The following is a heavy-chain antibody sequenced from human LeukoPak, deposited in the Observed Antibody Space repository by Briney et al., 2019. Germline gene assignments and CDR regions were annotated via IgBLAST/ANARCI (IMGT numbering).Heavy chain of an antibody. J-gene: IGHJ4*02. D-gene: IGHD6-6*01. CDR1: GGSISSGSYY. CDR3: ASDPSQAYFDS. Sequence: SQTLSLTCTVSGGSISSGSYYWSWIRQPAGKGLEYIGRIYTSGITNYNPSLKDRVTISVDTSKNQFSLKLSSVTAADTAVYFCASDPSQAYFDSWGQGTLVTVSS. CDR2: IYTSGIT. V-gene: IGHV4-61*02.